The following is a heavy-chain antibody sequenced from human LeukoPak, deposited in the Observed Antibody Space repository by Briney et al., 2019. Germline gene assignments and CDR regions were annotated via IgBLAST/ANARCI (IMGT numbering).Heavy chain of an antibody. Sequence: PSETLSLTCTVSGGSILSSSYYWCWIGQPPGKGLEWIGSIYYGGSTDYNPSLKSRVIISVDTSENQFSLKLSSVTAADTAVYYCARGVEMATMGDYYYYMDVWGKGTTVTISS. V-gene: IGHV4-39*07. CDR3: ARGVEMATMGDYYYYMDV. CDR1: GGSILSSSYY. D-gene: IGHD5-24*01. CDR2: IYYGGST. J-gene: IGHJ6*03.